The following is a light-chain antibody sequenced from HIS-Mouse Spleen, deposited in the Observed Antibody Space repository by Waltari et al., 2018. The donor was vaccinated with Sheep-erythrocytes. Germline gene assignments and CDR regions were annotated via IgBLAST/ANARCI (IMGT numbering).Light chain of an antibody. J-gene: IGLJ3*02. CDR1: SIDVGGYNY. V-gene: IGLV2-8*01. CDR3: SSYAGSNNWV. CDR2: EVS. Sequence: QSALTQPPSASGSPGQSVTISCTGTSIDVGGYNYVSWYQQHPGQAPKLMMYEVSKRPSGVPDRFAGSKSGNTASLTVAGLQAEDEADYYCSSYAGSNNWVFGGGTKLTVL.